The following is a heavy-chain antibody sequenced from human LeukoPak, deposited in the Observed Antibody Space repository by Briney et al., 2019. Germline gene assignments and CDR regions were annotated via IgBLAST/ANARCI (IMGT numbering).Heavy chain of an antibody. CDR3: AKAKGDF. Sequence: SSETLSLTCAVSGVSVRSYYWSWIRQSPGKGLEWIAYIYYSGNTKYNPSLKSRVTIFVDTSTNQFSLEMNSVTAADTAVYYCAKAKGDFWGPGTLVTVSS. J-gene: IGHJ4*02. CDR2: IYYSGNT. V-gene: IGHV4-59*02. CDR1: GVSVRSYY.